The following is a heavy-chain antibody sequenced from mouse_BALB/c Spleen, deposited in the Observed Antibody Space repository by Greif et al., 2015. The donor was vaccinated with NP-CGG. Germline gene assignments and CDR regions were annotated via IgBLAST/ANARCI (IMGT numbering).Heavy chain of an antibody. Sequence: QVKLQESGAKLVRPGSSVKISCKASGYAFSSYWMNWVKQRPGQGLEWIGQIYPGNGDTNYTGKFKGQATMTADNSSTTDYMQLSSLTSEASAIYFCAREDYCARYFDVWGAGTTVTVSS. D-gene: IGHD2-13*01. CDR3: AREDYCARYFDV. CDR1: GYAFSSYW. J-gene: IGHJ1*01. CDR2: IYPGNGDT. V-gene: IGHV1-80*01.